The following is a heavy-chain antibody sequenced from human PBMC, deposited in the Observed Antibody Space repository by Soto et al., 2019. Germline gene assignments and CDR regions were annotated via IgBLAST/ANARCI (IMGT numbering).Heavy chain of an antibody. Sequence: GASVKVSCKASGYTFTTYGISWVRQAPGQGPEWMGWISAYYGNTVYAQKVQDRVTMTRDTSTSTAYMELRSLRYDDTAVYYCVREEERESGYISLAYWGQGTLVTVSS. V-gene: IGHV1-18*01. D-gene: IGHD5-12*01. CDR2: ISAYYGNT. CDR3: VREEERESGYISLAY. CDR1: GYTFTTYG. J-gene: IGHJ4*02.